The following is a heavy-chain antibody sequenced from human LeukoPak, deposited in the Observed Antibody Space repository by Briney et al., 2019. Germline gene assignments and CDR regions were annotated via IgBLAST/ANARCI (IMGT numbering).Heavy chain of an antibody. V-gene: IGHV1-69*05. CDR3: ARVLGSGWGFDY. J-gene: IGHJ4*02. Sequence: ASVKVPCKASGGTFSSYAISWVRQAPGQGLEWMGRIIPIFGTANYAQKFQGRVTITTDESTSTAYMELSSLRSEDTAVYYCARVLGSGWGFDYWGQGTLVTVSS. CDR2: IIPIFGTA. D-gene: IGHD6-19*01. CDR1: GGTFSSYA.